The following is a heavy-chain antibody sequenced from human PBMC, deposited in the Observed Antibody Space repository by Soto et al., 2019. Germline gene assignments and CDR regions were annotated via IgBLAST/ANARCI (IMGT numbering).Heavy chain of an antibody. CDR1: GYTFASYD. V-gene: IGHV1-8*01. D-gene: IGHD1-1*01. Sequence: ASVKVSCKASGYTFASYDIYWVRQATGQGLEWMGWMNPNTGNSGYAQKFQGRVTMTSDTSISTAHMELSSLRSEDTAVYYCAGRAETNGWNGFGADKYYFDFWGQGTLVTVSS. CDR2: MNPNTGNS. J-gene: IGHJ4*02. CDR3: AGRAETNGWNGFGADKYYFDF.